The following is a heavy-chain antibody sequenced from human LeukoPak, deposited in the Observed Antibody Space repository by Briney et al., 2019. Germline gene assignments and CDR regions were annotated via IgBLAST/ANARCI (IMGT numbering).Heavy chain of an antibody. V-gene: IGHV4-59*01. CDR2: IYYSGST. CDR3: ARDLVDTAMGYYYGMDV. J-gene: IGHJ6*02. CDR1: GGSISSYY. Sequence: SETLSLTCTASGGSISSYYWSWIRQPPGKGLEWIGYIYYSGSTNYNPSLQSRVTISVDTSKNQFSLKLSSVTAADTAVYYCARDLVDTAMGYYYGMDVWGQGTTVTVSS. D-gene: IGHD5-18*01.